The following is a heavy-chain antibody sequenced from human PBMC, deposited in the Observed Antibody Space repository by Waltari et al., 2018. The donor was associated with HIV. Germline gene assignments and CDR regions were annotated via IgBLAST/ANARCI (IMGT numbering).Heavy chain of an antibody. D-gene: IGHD6-13*01. CDR2: ISYDVKNK. Sequence: QVQLVESGGGVVQPGRSLRLSCAASGFNFNSYGLHWVRQAPGKGLGWVAVISYDVKNKHYVDSVKGRFTISRDHSKNMLYLQMNSLRAEDTAVYYCAKEETRIYSSTWFYYYYGMDVWGQGTTVTVSS. CDR1: GFNFNSYG. CDR3: AKEETRIYSSTWFYYYYGMDV. V-gene: IGHV3-30*18. J-gene: IGHJ6*02.